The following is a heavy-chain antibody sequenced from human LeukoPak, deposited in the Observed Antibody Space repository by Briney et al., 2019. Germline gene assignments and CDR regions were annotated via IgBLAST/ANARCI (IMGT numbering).Heavy chain of an antibody. D-gene: IGHD1/OR15-1a*01. V-gene: IGHV4-59*01. CDR2: IYYNGNT. CDR3: ARGRNNYYAMDL. J-gene: IGHJ6*02. Sequence: SETLSLTCSVSDGSINSYYWNWIRRPPGKGLEWIGYIYYNGNTNYSPSLKSRVTMAVDTSKNLFSLKVSSVTAADTAVYYGARGRNNYYAMDLWVQGTKVTVFS. CDR1: DGSINSYY.